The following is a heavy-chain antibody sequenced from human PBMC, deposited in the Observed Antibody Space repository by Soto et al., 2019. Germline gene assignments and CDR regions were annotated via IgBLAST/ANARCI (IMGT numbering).Heavy chain of an antibody. CDR3: ASGGPDSSGYWDHFDY. J-gene: IGHJ4*02. D-gene: IGHD3-22*01. CDR1: GGTFSSYA. CDR2: IIPIFGTA. Sequence: QVQLVQSGAEVKKPGSSVKVSCKASGGTFSSYAISWVRQAPGQGLEWMGGIIPIFGTANYAQMFQGRVKITADESTSTAYMELSSLRSEDTAVYYCASGGPDSSGYWDHFDYWGQGTLVTVSS. V-gene: IGHV1-69*01.